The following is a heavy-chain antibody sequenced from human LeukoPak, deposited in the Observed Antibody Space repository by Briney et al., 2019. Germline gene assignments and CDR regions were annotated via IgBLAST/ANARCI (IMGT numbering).Heavy chain of an antibody. D-gene: IGHD3-9*01. V-gene: IGHV3-11*01. CDR3: AKDRSLLDWLFQAFDY. CDR1: GFTFSDYY. Sequence: PGGSLRLSCAASGFTFSDYYMSWIRQAPGKGLEWISYISSSGDTIFYADSVKGRFTISRDNSKNTLYLQMNSLRAEDTAVYYCAKDRSLLDWLFQAFDYWGQGTLVTVSS. J-gene: IGHJ4*02. CDR2: ISSSGDTI.